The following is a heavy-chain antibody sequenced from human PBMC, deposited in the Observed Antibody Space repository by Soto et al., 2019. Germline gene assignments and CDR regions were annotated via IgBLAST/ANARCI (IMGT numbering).Heavy chain of an antibody. Sequence: EVQLEESGGGLVQRGGSLRLSCAASGFTFSNHWMSWVRQAPGKGLEWVANIKQDGSEKYYVDSVKGRFTVSRDNAKNSLYMQMNSLRAEDTAVYYCARVGYAYASDAFDIWGQGTMVTVSS. CDR1: GFTFSNHW. J-gene: IGHJ3*02. D-gene: IGHD2-2*01. V-gene: IGHV3-7*01. CDR2: IKQDGSEK. CDR3: ARVGYAYASDAFDI.